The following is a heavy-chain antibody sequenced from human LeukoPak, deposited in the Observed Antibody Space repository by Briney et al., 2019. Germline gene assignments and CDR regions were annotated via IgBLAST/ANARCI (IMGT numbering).Heavy chain of an antibody. D-gene: IGHD2-15*01. CDR3: ARDAPGYCSGGTCYNKWFDP. Sequence: PGGSLRLSCAASGFTFSSYAIHWVRQAPGKGLGWMAVISYDGSNKYYADSVKGRFTISRDNSKNTLYLQMNSLRPEDTAVYYCARDAPGYCSGGTCYNKWFDPWGQGTLVAVSS. CDR1: GFTFSSYA. J-gene: IGHJ5*02. CDR2: ISYDGSNK. V-gene: IGHV3-30*04.